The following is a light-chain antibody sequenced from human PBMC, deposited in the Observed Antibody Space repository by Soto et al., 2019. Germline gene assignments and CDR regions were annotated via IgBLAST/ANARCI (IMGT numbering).Light chain of an antibody. V-gene: IGLV1-44*01. Sequence: QSVLTQPPSASGTPGQTVTISCSGSSSNIGTSSVHWYKHLPGTAPKPLIYTNDQRPSGVPYRFSGSKSGTSASLAISGFQSEDEADYYCAVWDDSLNGHVFGAGTKATVL. CDR2: TND. J-gene: IGLJ1*01. CDR3: AVWDDSLNGHV. CDR1: SSNIGTSS.